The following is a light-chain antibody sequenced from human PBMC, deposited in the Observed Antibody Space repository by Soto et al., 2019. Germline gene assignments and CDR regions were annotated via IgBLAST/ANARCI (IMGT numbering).Light chain of an antibody. J-gene: IGKJ4*01. Sequence: DIVMTQSPDSLAVSLGERATISCKSSQSILSSNNQKFLAWYQQKPGQPLKLLIYWASTREFGVPDRFSGSGSGTDFTLTISSLQAEDVAVYYCQQYYTTPLTFGGGTKVEIK. CDR1: QSILSSNNQKF. CDR3: QQYYTTPLT. V-gene: IGKV4-1*01. CDR2: WAS.